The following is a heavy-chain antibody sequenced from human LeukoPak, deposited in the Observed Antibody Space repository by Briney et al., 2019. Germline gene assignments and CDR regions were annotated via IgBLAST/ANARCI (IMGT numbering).Heavy chain of an antibody. CDR3: ARDAGFWSGYYKGGYYYYMDV. CDR2: IKQDGSEK. V-gene: IGHV3-7*01. J-gene: IGHJ6*03. D-gene: IGHD3-3*01. CDR1: GFTFSSYW. Sequence: PGGSLRPSCAASGFTFSSYWMSWVRQAPGKGLEWVANIKQDGSEKYYVDSVKGRFTISRDNAKNSLYLQMNSLRAEDTAVYYCARDAGFWSGYYKGGYYYYMDVWGKGTTVTVSS.